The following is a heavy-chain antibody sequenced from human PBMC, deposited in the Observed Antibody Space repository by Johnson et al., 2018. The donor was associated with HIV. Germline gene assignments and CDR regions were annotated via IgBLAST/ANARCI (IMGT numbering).Heavy chain of an antibody. CDR2: IRWDGAIT. V-gene: IGHV3-43D*03. Sequence: EVQVVESGGVVVQPGGSLRLSCAASGFTFDDYAMHWVRQAPGNGLEWVSLIRWDGAITHYADSVQGRFTISRDNSRNSLYLQMKSLRPEDTALYYCARAEIYEGRVGDFAFDIWGRGTMVTVSS. CDR1: GFTFDDYA. J-gene: IGHJ3*02. D-gene: IGHD3-10*01. CDR3: ARAEIYEGRVGDFAFDI.